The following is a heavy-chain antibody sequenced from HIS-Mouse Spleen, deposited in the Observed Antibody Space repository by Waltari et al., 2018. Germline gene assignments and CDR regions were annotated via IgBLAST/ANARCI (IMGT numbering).Heavy chain of an antibody. CDR1: GGYIRSSSYY. V-gene: IGHV4-39*07. CDR3: AREIPYSSSWYDWYFDL. CDR2: IYYSGRT. Sequence: QLQLQESGPGLVKPSETLSLTCTVSGGYIRSSSYYWGWIRQPPGKGLEWIGSIYYSGRTYYNPSLKSRVTISVDTSKNQFSLKLSSVTAADTAVYYCAREIPYSSSWYDWYFDLWGRGTLVTVSS. J-gene: IGHJ2*01. D-gene: IGHD6-13*01.